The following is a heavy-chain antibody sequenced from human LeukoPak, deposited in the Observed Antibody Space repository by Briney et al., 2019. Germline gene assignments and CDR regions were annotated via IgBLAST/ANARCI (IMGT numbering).Heavy chain of an antibody. J-gene: IGHJ4*02. CDR3: AKRGVVIRVILVGFHKEAYYFDS. D-gene: IGHD3-22*01. CDR2: ISDSGGRT. CDR1: GITLSNYA. V-gene: IGHV3-23*01. Sequence: PGGSLRLSCAVSGITLSNYAMSWVRQAPGKGLEWVAGISDSGGRTNYADSVKGRFTISRDNPKNTLYLQMNSLRVEDTAVYFCAKRGVVIRVILVGFHKEAYYFDSWGQGTLVTVSS.